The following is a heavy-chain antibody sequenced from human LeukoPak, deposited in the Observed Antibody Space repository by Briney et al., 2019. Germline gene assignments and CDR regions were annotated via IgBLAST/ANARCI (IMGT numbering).Heavy chain of an antibody. CDR2: MNPDSGNT. CDR1: GYTFTIYD. J-gene: IGHJ5*02. CDR3: AVHLPGDYLDP. Sequence: ASVKVSCKASGYTFTIYDINWVRQAAGQGLEWMGWMNPDSGNTDFAQKFQGRVTMTRNTSISTAYMELSSLTSEDTAVYYCAVHLPGDYLDPWGQGTLVTVSS. D-gene: IGHD4-17*01. V-gene: IGHV1-8*01.